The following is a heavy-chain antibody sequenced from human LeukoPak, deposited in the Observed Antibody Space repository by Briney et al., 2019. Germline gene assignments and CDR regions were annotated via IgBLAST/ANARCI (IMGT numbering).Heavy chain of an antibody. CDR1: GVAFSTYA. V-gene: IGHV3-23*01. CDR2: ISGSGATV. Sequence: GGSLRLSCAASGVAFSTYAMNWVRQAPGKGLEWVSAISGSGATVYYEDSVKGRFTISRDNSKKELYLQMSSLRAEDTAVYYCAKAESNDMLTPFDSWGQGTLVTVSS. D-gene: IGHD3-9*01. J-gene: IGHJ4*02. CDR3: AKAESNDMLTPFDS.